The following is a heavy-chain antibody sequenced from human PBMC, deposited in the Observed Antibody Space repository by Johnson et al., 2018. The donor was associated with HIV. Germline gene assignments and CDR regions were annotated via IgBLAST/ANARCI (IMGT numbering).Heavy chain of an antibody. V-gene: IGHV3-30*18. D-gene: IGHD3-3*01. J-gene: IGHJ3*02. CDR2: ISSDGSNK. Sequence: QVQLVESGGGVVQPGRSLRLSCAASGFTFSSYGMHWVRQAPGKGLEWVAVISSDGSNKYFAVSVTGRFSISRDNSKNTLYLQMNSLTAEDTAVYYCAKPQWVSSGAFDIWGQGTMVTVSS. CDR3: AKPQWVSSGAFDI. CDR1: GFTFSSYG.